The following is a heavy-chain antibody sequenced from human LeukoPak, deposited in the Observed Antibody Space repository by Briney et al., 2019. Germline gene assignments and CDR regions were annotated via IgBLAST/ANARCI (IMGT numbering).Heavy chain of an antibody. V-gene: IGHV1-69*06. D-gene: IGHD2-21*02. CDR2: IIPIFGAA. J-gene: IGHJ4*02. CDR3: ARSSVVTAMVHLDY. CDR1: GGTFTSYA. Sequence: ASVKVSCKASGGTFTSYAISWVRQATGQGLEWMGGIIPIFGAANYAQKFQGRVTITADKSTSTSYMELSSLRSEDTAVYYCARSSVVTAMVHLDYWGQGTLVTVSS.